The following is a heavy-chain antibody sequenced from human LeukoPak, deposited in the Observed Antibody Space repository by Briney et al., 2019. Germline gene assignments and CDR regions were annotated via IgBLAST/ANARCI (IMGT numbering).Heavy chain of an antibody. J-gene: IGHJ4*02. CDR1: GFTFTKCA. D-gene: IGHD1-26*01. CDR2: ITATGDTA. V-gene: IGHV3-23*01. Sequence: GGSLRLSCVASGFTFTKCAMSWIRQAPGKGLEWVAIITATGDTAYYADSVKGRFTISRDNAKNTVFLQMTTLRGDDTAVYYCGASGSQFDYWGRGILVTVSS. CDR3: GASGSQFDY.